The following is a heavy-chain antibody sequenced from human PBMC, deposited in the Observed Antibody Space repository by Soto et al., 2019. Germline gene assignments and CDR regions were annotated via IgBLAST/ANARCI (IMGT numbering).Heavy chain of an antibody. J-gene: IGHJ5*02. V-gene: IGHV4-59*12. D-gene: IGHD2-2*01. CDR3: ARVPDR. CDR1: GVSFSSYY. CDR2: IHYSGVT. Sequence: ETLSLTCTVSGVSFSSYYLSWIRQPPGRGLEWIGYIHYSGVTSYNPSLKSRVAISVETSKNQFSLKLSSVTAADTAVYYCARVPDRWGQGTLVTSPQ.